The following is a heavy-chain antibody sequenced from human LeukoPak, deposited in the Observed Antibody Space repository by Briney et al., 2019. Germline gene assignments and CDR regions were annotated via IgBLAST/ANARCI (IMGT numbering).Heavy chain of an antibody. CDR1: GFTFSNYA. CDR2: ISGGGGST. V-gene: IGHV3-23*01. J-gene: IGHJ4*02. Sequence: GSLRLSCAASGFTFSNYAMSWVRQAPGKGLEWASAISGGGGSTYYADSVKGRFTISRDNSKNTLYLQMNSLRAEDTAVYYCAKCSLHLGYWGQGTLVTVSS. CDR3: AKCSLHLGY. D-gene: IGHD3-16*02.